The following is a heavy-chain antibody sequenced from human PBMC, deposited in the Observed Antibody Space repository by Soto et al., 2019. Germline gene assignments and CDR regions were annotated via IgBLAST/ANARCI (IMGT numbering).Heavy chain of an antibody. V-gene: IGHV3-7*03. CDR3: ARDGGGLGY. D-gene: IGHD3-16*01. J-gene: IGHJ4*02. CDR2: IIKDGSEK. CDR1: GFTFSNYW. Sequence: EVQLVESGGGLVQPGGSLRLSCAASGFTFSNYWMTWVRQAPGKGLEWVANIIKDGSEKSYVDSVKGRFTISRDNAKSSLYLEMNSLRVEDTAMYYCARDGGGLGYWGQGTLVTVSS.